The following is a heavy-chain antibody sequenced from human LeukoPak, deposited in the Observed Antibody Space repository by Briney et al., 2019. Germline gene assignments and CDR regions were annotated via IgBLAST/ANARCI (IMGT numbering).Heavy chain of an antibody. D-gene: IGHD3-22*01. J-gene: IGHJ4*02. CDR2: ISWNSGSI. CDR1: GFTFDDYA. CDR3: AKDRNYYDSSGVFDY. Sequence: PGRSLRLSCAASGFTFDDYAIHWVRQAPGKGLEWVSGISWNSGSIGYADSVKGRFTISRDNAKNSLYLQMNSLRAEDTALYYCAKDRNYYDSSGVFDYWGQGTLVTVSS. V-gene: IGHV3-9*01.